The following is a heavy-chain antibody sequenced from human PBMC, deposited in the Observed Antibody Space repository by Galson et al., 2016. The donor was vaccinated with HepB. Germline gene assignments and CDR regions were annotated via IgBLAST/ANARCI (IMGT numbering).Heavy chain of an antibody. CDR2: ISSGSSAI. Sequence: SLRLSCAASGFTFSGYNMDWVRQAPGKGLEWVSYISSGSSAIYYADSVKGRFTISRDNAKNSLYLQMNSLRDEDTALYFCARDGNHGYDMDYWGQGTLVTVSS. D-gene: IGHD1-14*01. CDR3: ARDGNHGYDMDY. V-gene: IGHV3-48*02. CDR1: GFTFSGYN. J-gene: IGHJ4*02.